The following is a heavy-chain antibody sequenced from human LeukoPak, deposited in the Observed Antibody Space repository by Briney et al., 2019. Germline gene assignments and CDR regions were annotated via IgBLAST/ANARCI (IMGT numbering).Heavy chain of an antibody. J-gene: IGHJ4*02. CDR1: GGSISSYY. CDR2: IYYSGST. V-gene: IGHV4-59*01. CDR3: ARIGHEDYYIDY. Sequence: PSETLSLTWTVSGGSISSYYWSWIRQPPGKGLEWIGYIYYSGSTNYNPSLKSRVTISVDTSKNQFSLKLSSVTAADTAVYYCARIGHEDYYIDYWGQGTLVTVSS.